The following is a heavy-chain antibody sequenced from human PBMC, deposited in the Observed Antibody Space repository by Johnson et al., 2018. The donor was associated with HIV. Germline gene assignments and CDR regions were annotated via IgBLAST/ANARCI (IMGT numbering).Heavy chain of an antibody. J-gene: IGHJ3*01. CDR3: TRDPGVVITTDGFDV. Sequence: VQLVESGGGSVQPGGSLRLSCAASGFSFSRYWMHWVRQSPGKGPVWVSRINSDGKDTTYADSVKGRFTISRDNVKNTLHLQMTGLRVEDSAIYYCTRDPGVVITTDGFDVWGQGTMVIVSS. CDR2: INSDGKDT. D-gene: IGHD3-22*01. CDR1: GFSFSRYW. V-gene: IGHV3-74*01.